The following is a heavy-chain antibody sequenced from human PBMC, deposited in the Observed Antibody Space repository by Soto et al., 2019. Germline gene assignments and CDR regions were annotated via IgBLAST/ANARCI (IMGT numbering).Heavy chain of an antibody. J-gene: IGHJ5*02. D-gene: IGHD4-17*01. Sequence: SETLSLTCAVYGGSFSGYYWSWIRQPPGKGLEWIGEINHSGSTNYNPSLKSRVTISVDTSKNQFSLKLSSVTAADTAVYYCARRDDYGDYYNWFDPWGQGTLVTVSS. V-gene: IGHV4-34*01. CDR1: GGSFSGYY. CDR3: ARRDDYGDYYNWFDP. CDR2: INHSGST.